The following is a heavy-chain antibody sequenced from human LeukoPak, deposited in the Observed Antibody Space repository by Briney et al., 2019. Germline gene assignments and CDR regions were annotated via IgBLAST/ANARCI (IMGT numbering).Heavy chain of an antibody. Sequence: SETLSLTCTVSGGSITSNNYFWGWIRQPPGKGLEWIGNIYYSGSTYYNPSLKSRLLMSVDTSKNQFSLRLSSVTAADTAVYYCARVVRYYYDSSAYSDGYYGMDVWGQGTTVTVSS. V-gene: IGHV4-39*07. CDR3: ARVVRYYYDSSAYSDGYYGMDV. CDR2: IYYSGST. J-gene: IGHJ6*02. D-gene: IGHD3-22*01. CDR1: GGSITSNNYF.